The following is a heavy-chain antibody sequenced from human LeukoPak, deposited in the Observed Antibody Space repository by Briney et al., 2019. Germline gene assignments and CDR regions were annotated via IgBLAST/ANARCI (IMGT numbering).Heavy chain of an antibody. V-gene: IGHV4-31*03. CDR3: ARDPGGYEIGNFDY. D-gene: IGHD5-12*01. Sequence: NPSETLSLTCTLSGRSISSGGYYWSWIRQHPGKGLEWIGYIYYSGSTYYNPSLKSRVTISVDTSKNQFSLKLSSVTAADTAVYYCARDPGGYEIGNFDYWGQGTLVTVSS. CDR2: IYYSGST. J-gene: IGHJ4*02. CDR1: GRSISSGGYY.